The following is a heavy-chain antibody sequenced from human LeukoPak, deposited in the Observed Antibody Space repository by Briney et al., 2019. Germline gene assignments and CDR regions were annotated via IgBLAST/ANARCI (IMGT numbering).Heavy chain of an antibody. CDR2: ISYDGSNK. Sequence: GGSLRLSCAASGFTFSSYAMHWVRQAPGKGLEWVAVISYDGSNKYYADSVKGRFTISRDNSKNTLYLQMNSLRVEDTALYYCAKGQWELLDAFDIWGQGTMVTVSS. J-gene: IGHJ3*02. CDR3: AKGQWELLDAFDI. V-gene: IGHV3-30*04. D-gene: IGHD1-26*01. CDR1: GFTFSSYA.